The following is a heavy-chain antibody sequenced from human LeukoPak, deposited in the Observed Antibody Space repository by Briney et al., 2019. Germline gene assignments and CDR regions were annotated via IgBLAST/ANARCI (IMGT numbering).Heavy chain of an antibody. CDR3: ARHGEKENYFDP. D-gene: IGHD3-10*01. J-gene: IGHJ5*02. CDR1: GYIFSSLW. CDR2: IYPGDSDT. Sequence: GESLKISCKGSGYIFSSLWIGWVRQMPGKGLEWVGSIYPGDSDTRYSPSFQGQVTISADKSISTAYLQWSSLKASDTAMYYCARHGEKENYFDPWGQGTLVTVSS. V-gene: IGHV5-51*01.